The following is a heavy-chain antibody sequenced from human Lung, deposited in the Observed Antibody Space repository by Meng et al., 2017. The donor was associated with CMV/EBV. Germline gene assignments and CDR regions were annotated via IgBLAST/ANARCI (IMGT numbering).Heavy chain of an antibody. D-gene: IGHD3-10*01. CDR3: ARASYGSGSPLGESWFDP. J-gene: IGHJ5*02. Sequence: QVRREESGPGLVKPSQTLSLTCTVSGGSISSGGYYWSWIRQHPGKGLEWIGYIHSSGSTYYNPSLRSRLTISVDTSKNQFSLKLSSVTAADTAAYYCARASYGSGSPLGESWFDPWGQGTLVTVSS. CDR2: IHSSGST. V-gene: IGHV4-31*03. CDR1: GGSISSGGYY.